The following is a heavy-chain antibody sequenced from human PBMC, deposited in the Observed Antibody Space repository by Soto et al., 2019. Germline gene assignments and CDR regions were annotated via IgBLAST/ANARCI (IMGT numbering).Heavy chain of an antibody. Sequence: EVQLLESGGGLVQPGGSLRLSCVASGFTSSGYAMSWVRQAPGRGLEWVSAISGSGGSTYYADSVKGRFTISRDNSKDTLFLQMNSLRAEDTAVYYCAKDYYYDSSGYYYGASFDYWGQGALVTVSS. J-gene: IGHJ4*02. CDR3: AKDYYYDSSGYYYGASFDY. CDR2: ISGSGGST. D-gene: IGHD3-22*01. CDR1: GFTSSGYA. V-gene: IGHV3-23*01.